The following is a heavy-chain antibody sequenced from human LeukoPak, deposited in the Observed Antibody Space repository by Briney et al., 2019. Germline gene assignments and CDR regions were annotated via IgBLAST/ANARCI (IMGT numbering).Heavy chain of an antibody. CDR3: AKSAGVATIYFDS. V-gene: IGHV3-23*01. D-gene: IGHD5-12*01. Sequence: GGSLRLSCAASGFTFSTYWMHWVRQAPGKGLEGVAAIGSDGDRVHEDSVKGRFTISRDNSKSTLYLQMDNLRAEDTAVYFCAKSAGVATIYFDSWGQGALVTVSS. CDR1: GFTFSTYW. J-gene: IGHJ4*02. CDR2: IGSDGDR.